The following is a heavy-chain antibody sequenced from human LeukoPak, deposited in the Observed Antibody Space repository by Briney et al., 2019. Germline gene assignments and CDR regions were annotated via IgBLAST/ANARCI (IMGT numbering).Heavy chain of an antibody. J-gene: IGHJ5*02. CDR3: ARGGSSSGYLNWFDP. CDR2: IYYSGST. D-gene: IGHD3-22*01. CDR1: GGSISSSSYY. Sequence: SETLSLTCTVSGGSISSSSYYWGWIRQPPGKGLEWIGSIYYSGSTYYNPSLKSRVTISVDTSKNQFSLKLSSVTAADTAVYYCARGGSSSGYLNWFDPWGQGTLVTVSS. V-gene: IGHV4-39*07.